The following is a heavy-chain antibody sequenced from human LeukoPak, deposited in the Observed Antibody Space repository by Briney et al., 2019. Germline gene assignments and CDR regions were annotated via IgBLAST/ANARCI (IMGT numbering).Heavy chain of an antibody. D-gene: IGHD6-19*01. CDR3: AREWSIAVAGSAFDI. J-gene: IGHJ3*02. CDR2: INPSGGST. V-gene: IGHV1-46*01. Sequence: GASVKVSCKASGYTFTSYYMHWVRQAPGQGREWMGIINPSGGSTSYAQKFQGRVTMTRDMSTSTVYMELSSLRSEDTAVYYCAREWSIAVAGSAFDIWGQGTMVTVSS. CDR1: GYTFTSYY.